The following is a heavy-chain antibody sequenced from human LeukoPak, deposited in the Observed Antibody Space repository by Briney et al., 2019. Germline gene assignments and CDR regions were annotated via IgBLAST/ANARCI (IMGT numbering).Heavy chain of an antibody. Sequence: SVKVSCKASGGTFSSYAISWVRQAPGQGLEWMGGIIPIFGTANYAQKFQGRVTITADESTSTAYMELSSLTSEDTAVYYCARGRWTDVARGSYYFDYWGQGTLVSVSS. CDR2: IIPIFGTA. CDR3: ARGRWTDVARGSYYFDY. V-gene: IGHV1-69*13. J-gene: IGHJ4*02. D-gene: IGHD1-1*01. CDR1: GGTFSSYA.